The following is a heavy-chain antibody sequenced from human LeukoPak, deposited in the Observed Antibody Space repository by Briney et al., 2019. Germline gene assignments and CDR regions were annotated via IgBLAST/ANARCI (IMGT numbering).Heavy chain of an antibody. CDR1: GGSISSSRYF. J-gene: IGHJ4*02. V-gene: IGHV4-39*01. CDR2: ISYSGSI. Sequence: SETLSLTCTVSGGSISSSRYFWVWLRLPPGKGLEWLGSISYSGSIYYNPSLKSRVTISVDTSKNQFSLRLSSVTAADTAMYYCARRITGTTSDSFDYWGQGTLVTVSS. CDR3: ARRITGTTSDSFDY. D-gene: IGHD1-20*01.